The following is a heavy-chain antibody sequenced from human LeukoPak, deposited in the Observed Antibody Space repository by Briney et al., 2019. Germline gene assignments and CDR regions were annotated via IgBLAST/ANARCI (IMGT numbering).Heavy chain of an antibody. CDR2: IYYSGST. CDR3: ARSGVVVVN. V-gene: IGHV4-39*07. D-gene: IGHD2-2*01. Sequence: PSETLSLTCTVSGGSISSSSYYWGWIRQPPGKGLEWIGSIYYSGSTYYNPSLKSRVTISVDTSKNQFSLKLSSVTAADTAVYYCARSGVVVVNWGQGTLVTVSS. J-gene: IGHJ4*02. CDR1: GGSISSSSYY.